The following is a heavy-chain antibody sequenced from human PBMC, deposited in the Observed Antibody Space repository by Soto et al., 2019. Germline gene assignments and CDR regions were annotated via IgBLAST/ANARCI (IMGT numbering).Heavy chain of an antibody. D-gene: IGHD6-19*01. CDR3: ARDRGYSSGWYDEARFCFDP. CDR1: GYTFTSYY. Sequence: ASVKVSCKASGYTFTSYYMHWVRQAPGQGLEWMGIINPSGGSTSYAQKFQGRVTMTRDTSTSTVYMELSSLRSEDTAVYYCARDRGYSSGWYDEARFCFDPWGQGTLVTVSS. CDR2: INPSGGST. V-gene: IGHV1-46*01. J-gene: IGHJ5*02.